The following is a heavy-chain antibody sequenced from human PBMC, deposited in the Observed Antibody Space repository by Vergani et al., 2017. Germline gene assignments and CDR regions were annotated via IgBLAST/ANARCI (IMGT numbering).Heavy chain of an antibody. Sequence: QLQLQESGPGLVKPSETLSLTCTVSGGPISSSSYYWGWIRRPPGKGLEWIGSIYYSGSTYYNPALKSRVTISVDTSKNQFSRTLSSVTAADTAVYYCAADSGSYGYYYYRDVWGKGTTVTVSS. CDR1: GGPISSSSYY. J-gene: IGHJ6*03. CDR3: AADSGSYGYYYYRDV. D-gene: IGHD1-26*01. CDR2: IYYSGST. V-gene: IGHV4-39*07.